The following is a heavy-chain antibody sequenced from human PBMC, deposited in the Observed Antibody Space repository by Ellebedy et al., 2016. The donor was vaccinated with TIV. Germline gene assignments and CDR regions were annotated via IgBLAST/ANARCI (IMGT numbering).Heavy chain of an antibody. CDR3: ASERSGYDFDY. D-gene: IGHD5-12*01. V-gene: IGHV3-33*01. CDR2: LWYDGSRE. CDR1: GFTFSIYG. Sequence: PGGSLRLSCAASGFTFSIYGMHWVRQAPGKGLEWVTVLWYDGSREYYADSVKVRFTVSRDNSKNTLYLQMNSLRTEDTAVYYCASERSGYDFDYWGQGTLVTVSA. J-gene: IGHJ4*02.